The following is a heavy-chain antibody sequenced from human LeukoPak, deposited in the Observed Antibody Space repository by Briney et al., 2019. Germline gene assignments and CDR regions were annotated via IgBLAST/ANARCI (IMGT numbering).Heavy chain of an antibody. CDR1: GFTFTTYA. J-gene: IGHJ3*02. Sequence: GGSLRLSCGASGFTFTTYAMTWVRQAPGKGLEWVSSITGSGGSTYYGDSVKGRFTISRDNSKNTLYLQMNSLRAEDTAFYYCARVIYCSSTSCPPSAFDIWGQGTMVTVSS. CDR2: ITGSGGST. V-gene: IGHV3-23*01. D-gene: IGHD2-2*01. CDR3: ARVIYCSSTSCPPSAFDI.